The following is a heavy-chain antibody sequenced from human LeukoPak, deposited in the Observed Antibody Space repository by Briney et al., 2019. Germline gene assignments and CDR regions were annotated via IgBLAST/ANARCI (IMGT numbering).Heavy chain of an antibody. CDR1: GGSFSGYY. V-gene: IGHV4-34*01. J-gene: IGHJ4*02. D-gene: IGHD6-13*01. CDR3: ARDEGPIAAAAFDY. Sequence: SETLSLTCAVYGGSFSGYYWSWIRQPPGKGLEWIGEINHSGSTNYNPSLKSRVTISVDTSKNQFSLKLSSVTAADTAVYCCARDEGPIAAAAFDYWGQGTLVTVSS. CDR2: INHSGST.